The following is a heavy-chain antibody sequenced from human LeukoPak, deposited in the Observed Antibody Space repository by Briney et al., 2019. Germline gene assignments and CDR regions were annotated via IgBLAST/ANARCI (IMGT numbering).Heavy chain of an antibody. J-gene: IGHJ4*02. CDR3: ARASSGWYDY. V-gene: IGHV1-69*13. D-gene: IGHD6-19*01. CDR1: GGTFRNLS. CDR2: IIPIFGTA. Sequence: GASVTVLFPAFGGTFRNLSIRWGGPGPWPGLEWMGGIIPIFGTANYAQKFQGRVTITADESTSTAYMELSSLRSEDTAVYYCARASSGWYDYWGQGTLVTVSS.